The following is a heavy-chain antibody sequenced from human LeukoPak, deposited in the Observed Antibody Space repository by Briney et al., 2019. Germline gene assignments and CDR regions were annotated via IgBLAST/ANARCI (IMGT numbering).Heavy chain of an antibody. CDR1: GYTFTSYG. Sequence: ASVKVSCKASGYTFTSYGISWVRQAPGQGLEWMGWINPNGGTNYGQKFQGRVTMTRDTSISIVYMEVSRLRSDDTAVYYCARVTYIVVVPAATSYFDYWGQGTLVTVSS. D-gene: IGHD2-2*01. CDR2: INPNGGT. J-gene: IGHJ4*02. CDR3: ARVTYIVVVPAATSYFDY. V-gene: IGHV1-2*02.